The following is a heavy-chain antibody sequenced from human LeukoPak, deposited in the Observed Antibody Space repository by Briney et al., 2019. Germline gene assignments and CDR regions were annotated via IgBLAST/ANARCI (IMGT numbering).Heavy chain of an antibody. CDR1: GFSFSHYG. D-gene: IGHD2-15*01. CDR3: AKRWWELPDAFDI. Sequence: GGSLRLSCAASGFSFSHYGIHWVRQAPGKGLEWVAVIWYDGTNKYYADSVKGRFSISRDDSKNTLYLQMNSLRAEDTAVYYCAKRWWELPDAFDIWGQGTMVTVSS. J-gene: IGHJ3*02. V-gene: IGHV3-33*06. CDR2: IWYDGTNK.